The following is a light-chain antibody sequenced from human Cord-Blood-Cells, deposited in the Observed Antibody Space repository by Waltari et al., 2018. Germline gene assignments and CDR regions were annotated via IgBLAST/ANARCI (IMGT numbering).Light chain of an antibody. Sequence: QSALTQPASVSGSPGQSITISCTGTSSDVGGYNYVSWYQQHPGKAPKLMIYDVSKRPAGFSNRCSGSKSGNTSSLTSSGLQAEDEADYYGSSYTSSSTLVVFGGGTKLTVL. CDR1: SSDVGGYNY. J-gene: IGLJ2*01. CDR2: DVS. V-gene: IGLV2-14*01. CDR3: SSYTSSSTLVV.